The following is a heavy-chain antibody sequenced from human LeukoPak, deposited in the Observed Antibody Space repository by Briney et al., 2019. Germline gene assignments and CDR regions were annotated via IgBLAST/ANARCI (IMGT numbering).Heavy chain of an antibody. J-gene: IGHJ4*02. CDR3: ARVGYYDSPPPTLFDY. D-gene: IGHD3-22*01. V-gene: IGHV1-18*01. CDR2: ISAYNGNT. CDR1: GYTFTNYG. Sequence: GASVKVSCKASGYTFTNYGISWVRQAPGQGLEWMGWISAYNGNTHYAQNLQGRVTMTRDMSTSTVYMELSSLRSEDTAVCYCARVGYYDSPPPTLFDYWGQGTLVTVSS.